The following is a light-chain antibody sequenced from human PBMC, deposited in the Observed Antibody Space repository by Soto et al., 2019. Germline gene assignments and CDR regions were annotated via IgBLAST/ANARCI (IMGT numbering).Light chain of an antibody. CDR2: DAS. J-gene: IGKJ4*01. CDR3: QPRYNPVT. CDR1: QSVGNY. Sequence: EIVLTQSPATLSLSPGERATLSCRASQSVGNYLAWYQQKPGHRPRLLIYDASNRATCSPARFSGSGSGTDFTLTISSLEPEDFAVYYCQPRYNPVTFGGGTKVEIK. V-gene: IGKV3-11*01.